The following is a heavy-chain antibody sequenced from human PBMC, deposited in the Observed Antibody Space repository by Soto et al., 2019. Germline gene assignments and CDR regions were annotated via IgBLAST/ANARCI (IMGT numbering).Heavy chain of an antibody. J-gene: IGHJ4*02. CDR3: ATLGCSSHGLEYYFDY. V-gene: IGHV1-2*04. CDR1: GYTFTGYY. Sequence: ASVKVSCKASGYTFTGYYVHWVRQAPGQGLEWMGWINPNSGGTNCAQKFQGWVTMTRDTSISTAYMELSRLTSDDTAVYYCATLGCSSHGLEYYFDYWGQGPQVTVS. D-gene: IGHD3-10*01. CDR2: INPNSGGT.